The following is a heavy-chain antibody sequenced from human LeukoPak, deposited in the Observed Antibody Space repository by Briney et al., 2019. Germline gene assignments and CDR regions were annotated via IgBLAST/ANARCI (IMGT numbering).Heavy chain of an antibody. Sequence: SVKVSCKASGGTFSSYAISWVRQAPGEGLEWMGGIIPIFGTANYAQKFQGRVTITADESTSTAYMELSSLSSVTAADTAVYYCARVLRTYSSSWYHYGMDVWGQGTTVTVSS. CDR2: IIPIFGTA. V-gene: IGHV1-69*13. CDR1: GGTFSSYA. D-gene: IGHD6-13*01. J-gene: IGHJ6*02. CDR3: ARVLRTYSSSWYHYGMDV.